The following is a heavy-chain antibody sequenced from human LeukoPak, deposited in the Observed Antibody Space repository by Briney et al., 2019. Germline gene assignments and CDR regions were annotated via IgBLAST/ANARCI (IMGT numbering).Heavy chain of an antibody. CDR3: ARRGIVVATPTIDY. CDR1: GGSFSGYY. CDR2: INHSGST. D-gene: IGHD6-19*01. Sequence: SETLSFTCAVYGGSFSGYYWSWIRQPPGKGLEWIGEINHSGSTNYNPSLKSRVTISVDTSKNQFSLKLSSVTAADTAVYYCARRGIVVATPTIDYWGQGTLVTVSS. V-gene: IGHV4-34*01. J-gene: IGHJ4*02.